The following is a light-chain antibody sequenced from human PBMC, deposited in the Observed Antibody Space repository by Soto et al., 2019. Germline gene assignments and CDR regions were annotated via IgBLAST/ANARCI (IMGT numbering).Light chain of an antibody. CDR3: SSYTASTTLLV. Sequence: QSVLTQPASVSGSPGQSITISCTGTSSDVGFYNYVSWYQQQHPGKAPKLMIYEVDNRPSGVSIRFSGSKSGNTASLTISGLLAEDEADYYCSSYTASTTLLVFGGGTKVTVL. J-gene: IGLJ2*01. V-gene: IGLV2-14*01. CDR2: EVD. CDR1: SSDVGFYNY.